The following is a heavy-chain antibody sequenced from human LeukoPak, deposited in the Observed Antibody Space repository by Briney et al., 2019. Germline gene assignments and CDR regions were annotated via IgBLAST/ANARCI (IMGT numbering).Heavy chain of an antibody. Sequence: SETLSLTCTVSGVSINSHYWSWIRQPPGKGLEWIGFIYDSGSANYKSSLESRVTMTLDTSKNQFSLKLNSVTAAETAVYYCARVLQNYYHLDVWGKGTTVTVSS. V-gene: IGHV4-59*11. J-gene: IGHJ6*03. D-gene: IGHD3-3*01. CDR3: ARVLQNYYHLDV. CDR1: GVSINSHY. CDR2: IYDSGSA.